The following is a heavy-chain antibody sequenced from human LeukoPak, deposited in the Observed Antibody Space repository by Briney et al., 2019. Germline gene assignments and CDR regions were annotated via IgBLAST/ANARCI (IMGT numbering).Heavy chain of an antibody. J-gene: IGHJ5*02. CDR3: ARRPRAGWFDP. V-gene: IGHV4-39*01. CDR2: IYYSGSN. Sequence: PSETLSLTCTVSGGSISSSSYSWGWIRQPPGKGLEWVGSIYYSGSNYYNPSLKCRVTISVHKSKNQFPLKLSSVPAADTGVYYCARRPRAGWFDPWGQGTLVTVSS. CDR1: GGSISSSSYS.